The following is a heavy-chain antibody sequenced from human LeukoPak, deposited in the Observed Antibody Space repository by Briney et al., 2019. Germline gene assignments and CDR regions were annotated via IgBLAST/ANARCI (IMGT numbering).Heavy chain of an antibody. D-gene: IGHD5-12*01. CDR3: ARGDCAYDLFGHIDY. V-gene: IGHV1-69*13. CDR1: GGTFSNYA. J-gene: IGHJ4*02. CDR2: IIPIFGTA. Sequence: ASVKVSCKASGGTFSNYAISWVRQAPGQGLEWMGGIIPIFGTANYAQKFQGRVTITADESTSTAYMELSSLRSEDTAVYYCARGDCAYDLFGHIDYWGQGTLVTVSS.